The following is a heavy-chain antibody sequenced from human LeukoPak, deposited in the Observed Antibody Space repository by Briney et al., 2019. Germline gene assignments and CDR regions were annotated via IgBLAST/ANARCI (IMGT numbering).Heavy chain of an antibody. D-gene: IGHD3-22*01. Sequence: SGTLSLTCAVSGGSISSSNWWSWVRQPPGKGLEWIGEIYHSGSNNYNPSLKSRVTISVDKSKKQFFLMLSSVTAADTTVYYCARHPHYYYDSSGYRGFPFDYWGQGTLVTVST. CDR3: ARHPHYYYDSSGYRGFPFDY. CDR1: GGSISSSNW. CDR2: IYHSGSN. V-gene: IGHV4-4*02. J-gene: IGHJ4*02.